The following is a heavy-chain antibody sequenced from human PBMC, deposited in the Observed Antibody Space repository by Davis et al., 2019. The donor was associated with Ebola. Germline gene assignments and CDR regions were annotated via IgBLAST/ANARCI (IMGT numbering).Heavy chain of an antibody. J-gene: IGHJ4*02. CDR1: GFTFSGYA. D-gene: IGHD2-15*01. Sequence: SLKISCAASGFTFSGYAMHWVRQAPGKGLEWVAVISYDGGNKYYADSVKGRFTISRDNSKNTLYLQMSSLRAEDTAVYYCVKDEDPLPFDYWGQGTLVTVSS. CDR2: ISYDGGNK. CDR3: VKDEDPLPFDY. V-gene: IGHV3-30*14.